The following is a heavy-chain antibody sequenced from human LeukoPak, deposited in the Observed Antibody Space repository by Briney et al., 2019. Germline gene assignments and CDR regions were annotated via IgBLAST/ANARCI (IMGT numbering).Heavy chain of an antibody. V-gene: IGHV4-30-4*01. CDR3: ARVDSSGYTFDY. CDR1: GGSISSGDYY. CDR2: IYYSGST. D-gene: IGHD3-22*01. Sequence: SQTLSLTCTVSGGSISSGDYYWSWIRQPPGKGLEWIGYIYYSGSTYYNPSLKSRVTISVDTSKNQFSLKLSSVTAADTAVYYRARVDSSGYTFDYWGQGTLVTVSS. J-gene: IGHJ4*02.